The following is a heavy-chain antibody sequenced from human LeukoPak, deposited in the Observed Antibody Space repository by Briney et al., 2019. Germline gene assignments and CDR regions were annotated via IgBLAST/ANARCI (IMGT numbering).Heavy chain of an antibody. V-gene: IGHV1-18*01. D-gene: IGHD3-3*01. J-gene: IGHJ4*02. CDR3: ARAGDDFWSGYYVD. Sequence: ATVNVSCKSSGYTFTSYGISWVRQAPGQGLECMGWISAYNGNTNYAQKLQGRVTMTSDTSTSTAYMELRSLRSDDTTVYYCARAGDDFWSGYYVDSGQGTLVSVSS. CDR1: GYTFTSYG. CDR2: ISAYNGNT.